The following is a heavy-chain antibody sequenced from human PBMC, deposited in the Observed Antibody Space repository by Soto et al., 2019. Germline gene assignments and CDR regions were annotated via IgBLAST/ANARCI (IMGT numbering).Heavy chain of an antibody. J-gene: IGHJ4*02. D-gene: IGHD6-13*01. CDR1: GFTFSSYG. CDR2: IAYDGINK. CDR3: AKTGAAAGTWIDY. Sequence: QVPLVESGGGVVQPGRSLRLSCAASGFTFSSYGMNWVRQAPGKGLEWVAVIAYDGINKYYADSVKGRFTISRDNSKITLYLQMNSLRAEATAVYSCAKTGAAAGTWIDYWGQGTLVTFSS. V-gene: IGHV3-30*18.